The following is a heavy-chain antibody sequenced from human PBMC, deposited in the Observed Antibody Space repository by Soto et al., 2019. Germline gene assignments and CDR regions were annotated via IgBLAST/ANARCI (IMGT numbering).Heavy chain of an antibody. CDR1: GYTFTSYG. CDR2: ISAYNGNT. V-gene: IGHV1-18*01. D-gene: IGHD3-10*01. J-gene: IGHJ4*02. CDR3: ARDLHYGPIMSWYFDY. Sequence: GASVKVSCKASGYTFTSYGISWVRQAPGQGLEWMGWISAYNGNTNYAQKLQGRVTMTTDTSTSTAYMELRSLRSDDTAVYYCARDLHYGPIMSWYFDYWGQGTLVTVSS.